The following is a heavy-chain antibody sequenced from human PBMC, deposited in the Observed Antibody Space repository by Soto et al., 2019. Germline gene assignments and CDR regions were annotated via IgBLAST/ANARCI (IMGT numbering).Heavy chain of an antibody. CDR2: SKNKVNSYTT. Sequence: EVQLVESGGGLVQPGGSLRLSCAASGFTFSDHYIDWVRQAPGKGLEWVGRSKNKVNSYTTLYAASVKGRFTISRDDSKNSLFLQMNSLKTEDTAVYYCARSGDCRGDCYEIFDYGGQGTLVTVSS. J-gene: IGHJ4*02. CDR1: GFTFSDHY. CDR3: ARSGDCRGDCYEIFDY. D-gene: IGHD2-21*02. V-gene: IGHV3-72*01.